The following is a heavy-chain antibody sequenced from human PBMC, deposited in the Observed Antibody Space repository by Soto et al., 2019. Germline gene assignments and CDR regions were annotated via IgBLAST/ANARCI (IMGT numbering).Heavy chain of an antibody. Sequence: SEALSVTCTVSGISDSSNSYYGGWIRQPPGKGLEWIGSIYYSGSTYYNPSLKSRVTISVDTSKNQFSLKLSSVTAADTAVYYCARHDFRFRLCFDYWGQGTLVTVSS. CDR2: IYYSGST. V-gene: IGHV4-39*01. CDR3: ARHDFRFRLCFDY. D-gene: IGHD3-3*01. J-gene: IGHJ4*02. CDR1: GISDSSNSYY.